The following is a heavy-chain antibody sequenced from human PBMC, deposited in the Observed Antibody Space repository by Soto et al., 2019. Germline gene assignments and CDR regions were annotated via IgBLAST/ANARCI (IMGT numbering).Heavy chain of an antibody. Sequence: EVQLLESGGGLVQPGGSLRRSCAASGFTFSTYAMSWVRQAPGRGLEWVSLISHSGGGTYYADSVKGRFTISRDNSKNTLYLQMNSLRVEDTAAYYCAKHQNAGTIDYWGQGILVTVSS. J-gene: IGHJ4*02. V-gene: IGHV3-23*01. CDR1: GFTFSTYA. D-gene: IGHD1-1*01. CDR3: AKHQNAGTIDY. CDR2: ISHSGGGT.